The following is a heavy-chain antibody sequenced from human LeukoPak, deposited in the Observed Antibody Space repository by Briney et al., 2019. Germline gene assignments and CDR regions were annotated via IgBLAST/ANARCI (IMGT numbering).Heavy chain of an antibody. CDR1: GFTFRMYA. D-gene: IGHD3-22*01. Sequence: GGSLRLSCTASGFTFRMYAMSWVRQAPGKGLESVASIIYDGRHTYYAASVKGRFTLSRDNSQNTLYLQMNSLRAEDTALYYCAKDGLSYDGSTHVYYFQSLGQGTLVTVSS. J-gene: IGHJ4*02. CDR2: IIYDGRHT. V-gene: IGHV3-23*01. CDR3: AKDGLSYDGSTHVYYFQS.